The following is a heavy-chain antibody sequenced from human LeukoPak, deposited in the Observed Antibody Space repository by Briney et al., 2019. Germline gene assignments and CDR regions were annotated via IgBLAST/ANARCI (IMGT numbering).Heavy chain of an antibody. CDR1: GYTFTSYD. D-gene: IGHD3-3*01. CDR3: ARDRENYDFWSGYWSYYYYMDV. Sequence: ASVKVSCKASGYTFTSYDINWVRQATGQGLEWMGWMNPNSGNTGYAQKLQGRVTMTTDTSTSTAYMELRSLRSDDTAVYYCARDRENYDFWSGYWSYYYYMDVWGKGTTVTVSS. V-gene: IGHV1-8*01. CDR2: MNPNSGNT. J-gene: IGHJ6*03.